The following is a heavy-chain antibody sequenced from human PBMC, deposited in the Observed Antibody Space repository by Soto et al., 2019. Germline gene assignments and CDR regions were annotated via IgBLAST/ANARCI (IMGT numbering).Heavy chain of an antibody. CDR1: GYTFTSYA. CDR2: INASNGNT. CDR3: ARGHRYCSGGSCYSGWFDP. J-gene: IGHJ5*02. V-gene: IGHV1-3*01. D-gene: IGHD2-15*01. Sequence: QVQLVQSGAEVKKPGASVKVSCKASGYTFTSYAMHWVRQAPGQRLEWMGWINASNGNTKYSQKFQGRVTITRDTSASTAYMELSSLRSEDTAVYYCARGHRYCSGGSCYSGWFDPWGQGTLVTVSS.